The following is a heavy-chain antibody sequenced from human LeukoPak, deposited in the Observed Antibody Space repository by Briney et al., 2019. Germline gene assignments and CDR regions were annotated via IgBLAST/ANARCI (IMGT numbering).Heavy chain of an antibody. D-gene: IGHD3-22*01. CDR1: GFTFSSYG. CDR2: IWYDGSNK. CDR3: ARVYDTSGYKTPPPDY. J-gene: IGHJ4*02. V-gene: IGHV3-33*01. Sequence: PGRSLRLSCAASGFTFSSYGMHWVRQAPGKGLEWVAVIWYDGSNKYYADSVKGRFTISRDNAENSLYLQMNSLRVEDTGVYYCARVYDTSGYKTPPPDYWGQGTLVTVSS.